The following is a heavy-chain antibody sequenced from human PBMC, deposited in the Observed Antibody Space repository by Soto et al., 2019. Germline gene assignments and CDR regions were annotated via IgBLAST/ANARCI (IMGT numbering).Heavy chain of an antibody. J-gene: IGHJ4*02. V-gene: IGHV1-18*04. CDR3: APEQYYFGNLYYVDY. CDR1: GYDFERFP. Sequence: QVQLVQSGGEVKRPGASVKVSCKASGYDFERFPISWVRQARGQGLEWMGLISPYSGSRYYAEKFQGRVTVTTDTSTSTAYMELRSLTSDDPAVCFCAPEQYYFGNLYYVDYWGQGALVTVSS. CDR2: ISPYSGSR. D-gene: IGHD3-16*01.